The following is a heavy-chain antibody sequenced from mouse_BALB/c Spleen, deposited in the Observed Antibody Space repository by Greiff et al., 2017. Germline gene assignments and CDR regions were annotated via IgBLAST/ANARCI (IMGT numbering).Heavy chain of an antibody. J-gene: IGHJ1*01. CDR3: ASAYYYGSSYNYWYFDV. Sequence: VKLMESGPGLVAPSQSLSITCTVSGFSLTGYGVNWVRQPPGKGLEWLGMIWGDGSTDYNSALKSRLSISKDNSKSQVFLKMNSLQTDDTARYYCASAYYYGSSYNYWYFDVWGAGTTVTVSS. CDR1: GFSLTGYG. V-gene: IGHV2-6-7*01. D-gene: IGHD1-1*01. CDR2: IWGDGST.